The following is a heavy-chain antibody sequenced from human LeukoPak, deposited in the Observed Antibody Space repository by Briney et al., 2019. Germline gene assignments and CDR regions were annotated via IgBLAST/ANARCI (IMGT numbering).Heavy chain of an antibody. CDR1: GFTFGDYA. Sequence: PGGSLRLSCTASGFTFGDYAMSWFRQAPGQGLEWVGFIRSKTYGGTAEDAASVKGRFTISRDDSKSIAYLQMNSLKTEDTAVYFCARGGETYYPTYWYFDLWGRGTLVTVSS. D-gene: IGHD3-10*01. CDR2: IRSKTYGGTA. V-gene: IGHV3-49*03. CDR3: ARGGETYYPTYWYFDL. J-gene: IGHJ2*01.